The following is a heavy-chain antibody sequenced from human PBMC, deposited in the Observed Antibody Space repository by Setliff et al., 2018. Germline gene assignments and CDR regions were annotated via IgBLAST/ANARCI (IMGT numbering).Heavy chain of an antibody. J-gene: IGHJ3*02. CDR1: GGSISTNTYY. Sequence: SETLSLTCTVSGGSISTNTYYWGWIRQPPGKGLEWIGSMYSSGSTYYHPSLKSRVTMSVDTSKSHFSLRLRSLTAADTAVYYCARRGYYYGWGDSNAFDIWGQGTMVTV. CDR3: ARRGYYYGWGDSNAFDI. D-gene: IGHD3-10*01. CDR2: MYSSGST. V-gene: IGHV4-39*02.